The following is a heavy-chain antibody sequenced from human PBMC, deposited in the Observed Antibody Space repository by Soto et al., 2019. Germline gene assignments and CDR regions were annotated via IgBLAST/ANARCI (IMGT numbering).Heavy chain of an antibody. CDR2: ISAYNGNT. J-gene: IGHJ4*02. D-gene: IGHD3-3*02. CDR3: ARHFGSDLSAPGAVFDS. V-gene: IGHV1-18*01. CDR1: GYLFTSYG. Sequence: GSVKGSFKASGYLFTSYGISLVRQAPGQGLEWMGWISAYNGNTKYAQNLQGRVTLTTDTSTYTAYMELRSLQSDDTAVYYCARHFGSDLSAPGAVFDSWGQGAMVTVSS.